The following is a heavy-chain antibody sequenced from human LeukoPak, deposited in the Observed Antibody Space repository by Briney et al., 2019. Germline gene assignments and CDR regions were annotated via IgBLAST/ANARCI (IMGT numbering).Heavy chain of an antibody. CDR2: ISGSGGST. CDR3: APKGSGNIDY. CDR1: GFTFSSYA. V-gene: IGHV3-23*01. Sequence: PGGSLRLSCAASGFTFSSYAMSWVRQAPGEGLEWVSAISGSGGSTYYADSVKGRFTVSRDNSKNTLYLQMNSLRAEDTAVYYCAPKGSGNIDYWGQGTLVTVSS. D-gene: IGHD2-15*01. J-gene: IGHJ4*02.